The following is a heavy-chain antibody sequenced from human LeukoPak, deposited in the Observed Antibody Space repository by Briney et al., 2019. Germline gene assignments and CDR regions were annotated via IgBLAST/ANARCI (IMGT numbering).Heavy chain of an antibody. D-gene: IGHD3-10*01. J-gene: IGHJ4*02. CDR3: ARESMARGAVVDY. CDR2: INPNSGGT. V-gene: IGHV1-2*02. CDR1: GYTFTGYY. Sequence: ASVKVSCKASGYTFTGYYMHWVRRAPGQGLEWMGWINPNSGGTNYAQKFQGRVTMTRDTSISTAYMELSRLRPDDTAVYYCARESMARGAVVDYWGQGTLVTVSS.